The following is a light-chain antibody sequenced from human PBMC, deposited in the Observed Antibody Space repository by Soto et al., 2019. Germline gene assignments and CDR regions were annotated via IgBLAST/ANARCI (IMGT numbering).Light chain of an antibody. V-gene: IGLV2-8*01. CDR2: EVT. J-gene: IGLJ1*01. CDR3: SSYVGTNNYV. Sequence: QSVLTQPPSASGSPGQSVTISCTGTSSDVGGYDFVSWYQQHPGKAPKLLIYEVTKRPSGVPDRFSGSKSGNTASLTVSGLQADDEADYYCSSYVGTNNYVFGTGTKVTV. CDR1: SSDVGGYDF.